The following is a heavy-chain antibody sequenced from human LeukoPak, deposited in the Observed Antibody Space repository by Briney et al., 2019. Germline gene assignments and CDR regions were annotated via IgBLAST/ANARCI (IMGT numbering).Heavy chain of an antibody. CDR2: IYTSGTT. D-gene: IGHD1-26*01. CDR1: GGSINSYF. Sequence: SETLSLTCTVSGGSINSYFWGWVRQPAGKGLEWIGRIYTSGTTHYSPSLKSRLTMSVDTSKNQFSLNLRSVTAADTALYFCGRQGYTAGHYFVDYWSQGTLVTVSS. V-gene: IGHV4-4*07. J-gene: IGHJ4*02. CDR3: GRQGYTAGHYFVDY.